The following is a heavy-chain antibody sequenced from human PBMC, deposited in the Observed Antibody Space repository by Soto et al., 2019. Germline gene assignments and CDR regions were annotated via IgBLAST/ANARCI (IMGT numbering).Heavy chain of an antibody. CDR3: AKKQYDFWSGDWLAPMDY. CDR1: RFAISDYW. CDR2: LNEDGSER. D-gene: IGHD3-3*01. Sequence: GGSLRLSCVASRFAISDYWMTWVRQAPGKGLEWVANLNEDGSERQYVDSVKGRFTISRDNSKNTLYLQMNSLRAEDTAVYYCAKKQYDFWSGDWLAPMDYWGQGTLVTVSS. V-gene: IGHV3-7*05. J-gene: IGHJ4*02.